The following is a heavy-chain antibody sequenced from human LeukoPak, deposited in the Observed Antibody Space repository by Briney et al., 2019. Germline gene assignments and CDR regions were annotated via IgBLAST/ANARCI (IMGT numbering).Heavy chain of an antibody. V-gene: IGHV1-46*01. D-gene: IGHD1-7*01. CDR1: GYTFTSYY. CDR2: INPSGGST. J-gene: IGHJ4*02. CDR3: ARDILGTRGY. Sequence: ASVKVSCKASGYTFTSYYMHWLRQAPGQGLEWMGIINPSGGSTSYAQKFQGRVTMTRDTSTSTVYMELSSLRPEDTAVYYCARDILGTRGYWGQGTLVTVSS.